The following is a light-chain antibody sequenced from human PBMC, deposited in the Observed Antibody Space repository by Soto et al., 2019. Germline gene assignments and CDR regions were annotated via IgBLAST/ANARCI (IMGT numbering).Light chain of an antibody. CDR3: SSYTSSSTLV. Sequence: QSALTQPAFVSGSPGQSITISCTGTNSDIGGDNFVSWYQQHPGKVPKLMIYDVTNRPSGVSNRFSGSKSGNTASLTISGLQSEDEVDYYCSSYTSSSTLVFGTGTKLTVL. J-gene: IGLJ1*01. CDR2: DVT. CDR1: NSDIGGDNF. V-gene: IGLV2-14*01.